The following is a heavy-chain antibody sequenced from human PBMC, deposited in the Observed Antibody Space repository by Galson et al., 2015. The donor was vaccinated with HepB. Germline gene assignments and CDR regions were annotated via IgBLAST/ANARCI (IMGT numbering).Heavy chain of an antibody. J-gene: IGHJ2*01. CDR3: ARGDTVTTLELGYFDL. CDR2: IYTSGST. CDR1: GGSITSYY. D-gene: IGHD4-17*01. Sequence: ETLSLTCTVSGGSITSYYWSWIRQPAGKGLEWIGRIYTSGSTNYNPSLESRVTMSVDTSQNQFSLKLSSVTAADTAVYYCARGDTVTTLELGYFDLWGRGTLATVSS. V-gene: IGHV4-4*07.